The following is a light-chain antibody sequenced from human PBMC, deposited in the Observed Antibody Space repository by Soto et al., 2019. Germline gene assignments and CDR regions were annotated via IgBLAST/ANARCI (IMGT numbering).Light chain of an antibody. CDR3: CSYAGSYTLV. CDR2: DVS. Sequence: QSALTQPRSVSGSPGQSVTISCTGTSSDPGGYNYVSWYQQHPGKAPKLMIYDVSKGPSGVPDRFSGSKSGNTASLTISGLQAEDEADYHCCSYAGSYTLVFGGGTKLTVL. J-gene: IGLJ2*01. V-gene: IGLV2-11*01. CDR1: SSDPGGYNY.